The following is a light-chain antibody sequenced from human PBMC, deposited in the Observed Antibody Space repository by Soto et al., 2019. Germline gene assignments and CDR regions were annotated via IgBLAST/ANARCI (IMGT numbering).Light chain of an antibody. CDR3: QQYGSSPQT. CDR2: DAS. Sequence: EIVLTQSPGTLSLSPGERATLSCRASQSVSNNYLAWYQQKPGQAPRLLIYDASNRATGIPARFSGSGSGTDFTLTISRLEPEDFAVYYCQQYGSSPQTFGQGTKVDI. J-gene: IGKJ1*01. V-gene: IGKV3-20*01. CDR1: QSVSNNY.